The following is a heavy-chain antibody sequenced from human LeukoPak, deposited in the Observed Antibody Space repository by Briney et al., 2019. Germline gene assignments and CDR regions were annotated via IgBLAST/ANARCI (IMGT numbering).Heavy chain of an antibody. CDR2: IIPIFGTA. V-gene: IGHV1-69*06. J-gene: IGHJ5*02. D-gene: IGHD3-22*01. CDR1: GGTFSSYA. Sequence: SVKVSCKASGGTFSSYAISWERQAPGQGLEWMGGIIPIFGTANYAQKFQGRVTITADKSTSTAYMELSRLRSEDTAVYYCARDRGYYDSSVTLGNWFDPWGQGTLVTVSS. CDR3: ARDRGYYDSSVTLGNWFDP.